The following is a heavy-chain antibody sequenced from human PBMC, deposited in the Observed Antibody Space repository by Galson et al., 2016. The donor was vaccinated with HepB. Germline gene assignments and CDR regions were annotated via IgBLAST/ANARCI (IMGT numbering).Heavy chain of an antibody. D-gene: IGHD3-3*01. CDR2: IWYDGSNI. Sequence: SLRLSCAASGFTFSNNGMHWVRQAPGKGLEWVAVIWYDGSNIHYADSVKGRFTISRDDSKNTLFLQMNSLRAEDTAVYYCARDRGVYDFWSGAPPFMYGMDVWGQGTTVTVSS. J-gene: IGHJ6*02. V-gene: IGHV3-33*01. CDR3: ARDRGVYDFWSGAPPFMYGMDV. CDR1: GFTFSNNG.